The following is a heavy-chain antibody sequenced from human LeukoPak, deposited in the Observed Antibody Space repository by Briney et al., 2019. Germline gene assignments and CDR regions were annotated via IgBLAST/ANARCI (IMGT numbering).Heavy chain of an antibody. D-gene: IGHD2-15*01. CDR3: ARDLIVVVVAATAFDY. V-gene: IGHV1-18*01. CDR2: ISAYNGNT. CDR1: GYTFTSYG. J-gene: IGHJ4*02. Sequence: GASVKVSCKASGYTFTSYGISWVRQAPGQGLEWMGWISAYNGNTNYAQKLQGRVAMTTDTSTSTAYMELRSLRSDDTAVYYCARDLIVVVVAATAFDYWGQGTLVTVSS.